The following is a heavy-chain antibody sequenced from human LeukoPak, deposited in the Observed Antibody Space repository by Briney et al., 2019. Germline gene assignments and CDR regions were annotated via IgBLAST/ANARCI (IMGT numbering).Heavy chain of an antibody. CDR3: ARGDYYYGMDV. CDR1: GGSISSSSYY. V-gene: IGHV4-39*07. J-gene: IGHJ6*02. CDR2: IYTSGST. Sequence: PSETLSLTCTVSGGSISSSSYYWGWIRQPPGKGLEWIGRIYTSGSTNYNPSLKSRVTMSVDTSKNQFSLKLSSVTAADTAVYYCARGDYYYGMDVWGQGTTVTVSS.